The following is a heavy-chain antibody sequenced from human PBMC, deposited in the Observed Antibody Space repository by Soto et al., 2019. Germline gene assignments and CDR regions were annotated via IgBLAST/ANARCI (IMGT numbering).Heavy chain of an antibody. Sequence: PGGSLRLSCAASGFTFSSYGMHWVGQSPGKGLEWVAVIWYDGSNKYYADSVKGRFTISRDNSKNTLYLQMNSLRAEDTAVYYCARVNDFWSGYYSAPVYGMDVWGQGTTVTVSS. J-gene: IGHJ6*02. CDR3: ARVNDFWSGYYSAPVYGMDV. CDR1: GFTFSSYG. V-gene: IGHV3-33*01. CDR2: IWYDGSNK. D-gene: IGHD3-3*01.